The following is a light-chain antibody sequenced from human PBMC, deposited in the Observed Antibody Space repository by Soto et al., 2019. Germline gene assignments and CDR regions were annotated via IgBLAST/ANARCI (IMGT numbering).Light chain of an antibody. CDR3: LQSYSTPRT. J-gene: IGKJ2*01. V-gene: IGKV1-39*01. CDR2: AAS. CDR1: QSISSY. Sequence: DIQMTQSPSSLSASVVDRVTITCRASQSISSYLNWYQQKPGKAPNLLIYAASSWQSGLPSRFSGSGSGTDFALTLSSLQPEDFATYYCLQSYSTPRTFGQGTKLEIK.